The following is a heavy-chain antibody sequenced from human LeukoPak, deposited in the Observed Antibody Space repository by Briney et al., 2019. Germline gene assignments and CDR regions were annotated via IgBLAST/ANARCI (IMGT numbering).Heavy chain of an antibody. CDR2: LSGSASSV. V-gene: IGHV3-11*01. CDR3: ARDFMGSFDS. CDR1: GFTFSDYR. J-gene: IGHJ4*02. Sequence: PGGSLRLSCAASGFTFSDYRMTWIRQAPGRGLEWLSHLSGSASSVFYADSVKGRFTISRDNAKNSLFLQMNNLRADDSAVYYCARDFMGSFDSWGQGTLVTVS.